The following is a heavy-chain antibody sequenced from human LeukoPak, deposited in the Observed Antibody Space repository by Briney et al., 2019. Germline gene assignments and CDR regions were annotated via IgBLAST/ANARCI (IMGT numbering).Heavy chain of an antibody. V-gene: IGHV3-48*04. J-gene: IGHJ4*02. CDR3: ARGPRGGHYYDSSGYADY. Sequence: GGSLRLSCAASGFTFSSYSMNWVRQAPGKGLEWVSYISSSSSTIYYADSVKGRFTISRDNAKNSLYLQMSSLRAEDTAVYYCARGPRGGHYYDSSGYADYWGQGTLVTVSS. CDR1: GFTFSSYS. CDR2: ISSSSSTI. D-gene: IGHD3-22*01.